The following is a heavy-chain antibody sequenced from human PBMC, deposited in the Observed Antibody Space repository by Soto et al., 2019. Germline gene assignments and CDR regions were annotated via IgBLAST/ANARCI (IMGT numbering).Heavy chain of an antibody. V-gene: IGHV5-10-1*01. J-gene: IGHJ6*02. D-gene: IGHD1-26*01. CDR2: FVPSDSYT. CDR3: ARLSTTPYYYYYGRDD. Sequence: LGASLKISCTGPGDSFTSYWISWARQMAGKGLVWMGRFVPSDSYTNYSRSFEGHGTISADKSISTAYLNSSSLMASETRMYYCARLSTTPYYYYYGRDDWGQGTTVTVSS. CDR1: GDSFTSYW.